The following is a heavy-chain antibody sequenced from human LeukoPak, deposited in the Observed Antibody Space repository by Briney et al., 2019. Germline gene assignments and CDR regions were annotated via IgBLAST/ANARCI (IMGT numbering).Heavy chain of an antibody. CDR1: GGSISSYY. Sequence: SETLSLTCTVSGGSISSYYWNWVRQPPGKGLEWIGYIYSSASTNYNPSLESRVTISADTSKNQFSLKLNSVTAADTAVYYCARATYYYDSETYQVFDIWGQGTMVTVSS. D-gene: IGHD3-10*01. V-gene: IGHV4-59*01. CDR3: ARATYYYDSETYQVFDI. CDR2: IYSSAST. J-gene: IGHJ3*02.